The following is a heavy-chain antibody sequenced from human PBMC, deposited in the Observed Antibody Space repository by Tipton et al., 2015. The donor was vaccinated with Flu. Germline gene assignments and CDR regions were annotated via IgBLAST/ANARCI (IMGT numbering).Heavy chain of an antibody. Sequence: GLVKPSQTLSLTCAISGDSVSSNSAAWNWIRQSPSRGLEWLGRTYYRSKWYNDYAVSVKSRITINPDTSKNQFSLQLNSVTPEDTAVYYCARGTGYCSSTRCFHGMAVWGQGTTVTVSS. V-gene: IGHV6-1*01. CDR2: TYYRSKWYN. J-gene: IGHJ6*02. CDR3: ARGTGYCSSTRCFHGMAV. CDR1: GDSVSSNSAA. D-gene: IGHD2-2*01.